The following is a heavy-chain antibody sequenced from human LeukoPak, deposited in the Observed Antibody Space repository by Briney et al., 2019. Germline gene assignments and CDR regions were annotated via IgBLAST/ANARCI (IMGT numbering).Heavy chain of an antibody. Sequence: GASVKVSCKASGGTFSSYAISWVRQAPGQGLEWMGGIIPIFGTANYAQKFQGRVTITADESTSTAYMELSSLRSEDTAVYYCASQQYSSGWYYFDHWGQGTLVTVSS. CDR2: IIPIFGTA. CDR1: GGTFSSYA. J-gene: IGHJ4*02. D-gene: IGHD6-19*01. V-gene: IGHV1-69*13. CDR3: ASQQYSSGWYYFDH.